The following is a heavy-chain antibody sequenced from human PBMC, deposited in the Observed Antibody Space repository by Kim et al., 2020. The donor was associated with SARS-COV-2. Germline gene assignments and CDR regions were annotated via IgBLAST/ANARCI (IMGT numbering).Heavy chain of an antibody. CDR1: GFTFSSYS. J-gene: IGHJ4*02. V-gene: IGHV3-21*01. CDR2: ISSSSSYI. CDR3: ARGGSGWLDDY. Sequence: GGSLRLSCAASGFTFSSYSMNWVRQAPGKGLEWVSSISSSSSYIYYADSVKGRFTISRDNAKNSLYLQMNSLRAEDTAVYYCARGGSGWLDDYWGQGTLVTVSS. D-gene: IGHD6-19*01.